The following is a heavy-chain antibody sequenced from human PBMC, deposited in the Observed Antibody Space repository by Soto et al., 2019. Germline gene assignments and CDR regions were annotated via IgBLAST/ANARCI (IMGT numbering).Heavy chain of an antibody. CDR2: IWYDGSNK. CDR3: ARAADYYDSSGYHN. J-gene: IGHJ4*02. D-gene: IGHD3-22*01. V-gene: IGHV3-33*01. Sequence: GGSLRLSCAASGFTFSSYGMHWVRQAPGKGLEWVAVIWYDGSNKYYADSVKGRFTISRDNSKNTLYLQMNSLRAEDTAVYYCARAADYYDSSGYHNWGQGTLVTVSS. CDR1: GFTFSSYG.